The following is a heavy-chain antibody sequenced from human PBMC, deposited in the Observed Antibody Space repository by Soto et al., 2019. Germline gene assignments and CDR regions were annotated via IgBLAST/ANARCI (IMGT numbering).Heavy chain of an antibody. Sequence: PSETLSLTCAVSDESISSGAYSWSWIRQPPGKGLEWIGHIYRSESTYYNPSLKSRVTISLDMSKNQFSLTLNSVAAADTAVYYCARGRGYFDHGFFDYWGRGTLVTVS. CDR1: DESISSGAYS. CDR2: IYRSEST. CDR3: ARGRGYFDHGFFDY. V-gene: IGHV4-30-2*01. J-gene: IGHJ4*02. D-gene: IGHD3-9*01.